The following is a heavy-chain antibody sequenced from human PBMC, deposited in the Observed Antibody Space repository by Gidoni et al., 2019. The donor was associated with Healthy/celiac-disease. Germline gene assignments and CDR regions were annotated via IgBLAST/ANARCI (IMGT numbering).Heavy chain of an antibody. V-gene: IGHV4-61*02. CDR1: GGSISSGSYY. Sequence: QVQLQESGPGLVKPSQTLSLTCTVSGGSISSGSYYWSWIRQPAGKGLEWIGRIYTRGSTNYNPSLKSRVTISVDTSKNQFSLKLSSVTAADTAVYYCAREGDRYYYDSSGYYPSFDYWGQGTLVTVSS. CDR3: AREGDRYYYDSSGYYPSFDY. J-gene: IGHJ4*02. D-gene: IGHD3-22*01. CDR2: IYTRGST.